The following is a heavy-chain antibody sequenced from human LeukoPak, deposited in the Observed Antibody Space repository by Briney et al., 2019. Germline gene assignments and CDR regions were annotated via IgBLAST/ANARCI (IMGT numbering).Heavy chain of an antibody. Sequence: GGSLRLSCEASGCTFNTHGMHWVRQAPGKGLEWVAVIWYDGSQKYYVDSVKGRFTISRDNSKNTLYLQMNSLRAEDTAVYYCARENSDYYDSSGYYYVFDYWGQGTLVTVSS. J-gene: IGHJ4*02. V-gene: IGHV3-33*01. CDR3: ARENSDYYDSSGYYYVFDY. CDR2: IWYDGSQK. D-gene: IGHD3-22*01. CDR1: GCTFNTHG.